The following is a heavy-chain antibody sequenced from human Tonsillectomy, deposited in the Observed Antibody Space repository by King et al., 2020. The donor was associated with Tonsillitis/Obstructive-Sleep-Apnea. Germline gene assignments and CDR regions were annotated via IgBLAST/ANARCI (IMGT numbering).Heavy chain of an antibody. J-gene: IGHJ3*02. CDR2: ISGDGGYT. Sequence: VQLVESGGGVVQPGGSLRLSCAASGFTFDDYAMHWVRQAPGKGLEWVSLISGDGGYTYYADSVKGRFTISRDNSKNSLYLQMNSLRTEDTALYYCAKEKEQNPGYAFDIWGQGTLVTVSS. D-gene: IGHD1-14*01. CDR3: AKEKEQNPGYAFDI. CDR1: GFTFDDYA. V-gene: IGHV3-43*02.